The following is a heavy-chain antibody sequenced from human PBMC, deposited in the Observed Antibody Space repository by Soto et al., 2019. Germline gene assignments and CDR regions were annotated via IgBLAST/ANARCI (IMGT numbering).Heavy chain of an antibody. CDR1: GGSISSGGYS. CDR3: ARDQLEGNWFDP. J-gene: IGHJ5*02. D-gene: IGHD1-1*01. CDR2: IYHSGST. V-gene: IGHV4-30-2*01. Sequence: QLQLQESGSGLVRPSQTLSLTCAVSGGSISSGGYSWNWIRQPPGKGLEGIGYIYHSGSTLYNPSLKRRVTISVDKSKNQFSLKLSSVTAADTAVYYCARDQLEGNWFDPWGQGTLVTVSS.